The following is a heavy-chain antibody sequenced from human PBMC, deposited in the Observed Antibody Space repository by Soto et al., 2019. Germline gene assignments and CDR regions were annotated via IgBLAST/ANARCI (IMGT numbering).Heavy chain of an antibody. CDR2: ITYNGGIM. CDR3: AKDRVAGTATYSYYFDY. Sequence: HPGGSLRLSCVASGFTFDDHAMHWVRQAPGKGLEWVSGITYNGGIMAYADSVKGRFAISRDNAKNSLYLQMNSLSAEDTALYYCAKDRVAGTATYSYYFDYWGQGTLVTVSS. D-gene: IGHD6-19*01. CDR1: GFTFDDHA. J-gene: IGHJ4*02. V-gene: IGHV3-9*01.